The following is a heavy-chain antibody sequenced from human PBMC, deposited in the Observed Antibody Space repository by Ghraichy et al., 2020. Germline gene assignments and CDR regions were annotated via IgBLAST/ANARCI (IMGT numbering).Heavy chain of an antibody. CDR3: TTLIVATIGRAFDI. D-gene: IGHD5-12*01. CDR2: IKSKTDGGTT. V-gene: IGHV3-15*01. J-gene: IGHJ3*02. Sequence: GGSLRLSCAASGFTFSNAWMSWVRQAPGKGLEWVGRIKSKTDGGTTDYAAPVKGRFTISRDDSKNTLYLQMNSLKTEDTAVYYCTTLIVATIGRAFDIWGQGTMVPVSS. CDR1: GFTFSNAW.